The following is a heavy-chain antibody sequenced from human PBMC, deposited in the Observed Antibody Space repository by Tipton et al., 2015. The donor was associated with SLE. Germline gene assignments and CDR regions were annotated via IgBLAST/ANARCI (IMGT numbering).Heavy chain of an antibody. J-gene: IGHJ4*02. Sequence: SLRLSCAASGFTFSSYEMNWVRQAPGKGLEWVSYISSSGSTIYYADSVKGRFTISRDNAKNSLYLQMNSLRAEDTAVYYCARSAYSSSPGYFDYWGQGTLVTVSS. CDR3: ARSAYSSSPGYFDY. CDR2: ISSSGSTI. D-gene: IGHD6-6*01. CDR1: GFTFSSYE. V-gene: IGHV3-48*03.